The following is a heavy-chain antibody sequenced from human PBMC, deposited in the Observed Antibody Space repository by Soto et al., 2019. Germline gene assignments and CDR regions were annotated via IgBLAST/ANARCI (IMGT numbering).Heavy chain of an antibody. Sequence: QVQLVQSGAEVKKPGSSVKVSCKASGDTFNNYIISWVRQAPGQGLEWMGGIIPFRGTADYVQKFQGRVTITADESTSTVFMARSSLGSEDTAGYCCANSPLEEGWIYYGFDVWGQGTTVTVSS. V-gene: IGHV1-69*16. J-gene: IGHJ6*02. CDR2: IIPFRGTA. CDR3: ANSPLEEGWIYYGFDV. CDR1: GDTFNNYI. D-gene: IGHD5-12*01.